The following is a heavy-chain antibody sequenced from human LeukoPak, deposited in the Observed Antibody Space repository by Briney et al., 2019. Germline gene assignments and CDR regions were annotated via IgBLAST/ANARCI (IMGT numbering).Heavy chain of an antibody. D-gene: IGHD2-21*01. CDR1: GFTFNSCA. CDR2: ILQSGGDR. Sequence: GGSLRLSCAASGFTFNSCAMTWVRQAPGKGLEWFSGILQSGGDRYYSDSVKGRFTVSRDNSKNTLYLQMNSLRVDDTAIYYCAKDTVRGDGYWEFDYWGQGTLVTVSS. CDR3: AKDTVRGDGYWEFDY. J-gene: IGHJ4*02. V-gene: IGHV3-23*01.